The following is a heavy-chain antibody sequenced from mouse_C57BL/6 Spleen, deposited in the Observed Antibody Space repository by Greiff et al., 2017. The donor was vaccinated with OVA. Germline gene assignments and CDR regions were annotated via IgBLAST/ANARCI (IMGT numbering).Heavy chain of an antibody. J-gene: IGHJ1*03. D-gene: IGHD1-1*01. CDR1: FYIFTIYY. CDR3: ASSYYWYFDV. V-gene: IGHV1-66*01. Sequence: SLPYLFNPFSSFNISFNSSFYIFTIYYIHLVKQRPGQGLEWIGWIYPGSGNTKYNEKFKGKATLTADTSSSTAYMQLSSLTSEDSAVYYCASSYYWYFDVWGTGTTVTVSS. CDR2: IYPGSGNT.